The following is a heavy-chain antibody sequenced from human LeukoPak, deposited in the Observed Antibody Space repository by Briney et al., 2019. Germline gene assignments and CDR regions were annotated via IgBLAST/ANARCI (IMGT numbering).Heavy chain of an antibody. J-gene: IGHJ3*02. V-gene: IGHV5-51*01. Sequence: GESLKISCKGSGYSFTSYWIGWVRQMPGKGLEWVGIIYPGDSDTRYSPSFQGQVTISADKSISTAYLQWSSLKASDTAMYYCARLEMATISPDAFDIWGQGTMVTVSS. CDR3: ARLEMATISPDAFDI. CDR1: GYSFTSYW. D-gene: IGHD5-24*01. CDR2: IYPGDSDT.